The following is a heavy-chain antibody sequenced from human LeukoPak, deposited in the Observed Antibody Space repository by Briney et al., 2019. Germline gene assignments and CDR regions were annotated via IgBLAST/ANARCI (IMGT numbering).Heavy chain of an antibody. CDR2: INSDGSST. Sequence: PGGSLRLSCAASGFTFSSYWMHWVRQAPGKGLVWVSRINSDGSSTNYADSVKGRFTISRDNARNTLYLQMNSLRVEDTAVYSCARGPIIRGVTPSDYWGQGTLVTVSS. CDR1: GFTFSSYW. D-gene: IGHD4-23*01. J-gene: IGHJ4*02. CDR3: ARGPIIRGVTPSDY. V-gene: IGHV3-74*01.